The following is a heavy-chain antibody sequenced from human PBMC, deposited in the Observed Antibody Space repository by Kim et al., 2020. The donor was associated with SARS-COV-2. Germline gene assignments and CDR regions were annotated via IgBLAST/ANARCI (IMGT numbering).Heavy chain of an antibody. CDR1: GFTFSNQG. V-gene: IGHV3-23*01. D-gene: IGHD6-19*01. CDR2: ISGSGANT. Sequence: GGSLRLSCAASGFTFSNQGMSWVRQAPGKGLECVSSISGSGANTYYTDSVKGRFTISRDNSKNTLYLQMNSLRAEDTAVYFCARRLAGAGTHYFDCWGQGTLVTVSS. CDR3: ARRLAGAGTHYFDC. J-gene: IGHJ4*02.